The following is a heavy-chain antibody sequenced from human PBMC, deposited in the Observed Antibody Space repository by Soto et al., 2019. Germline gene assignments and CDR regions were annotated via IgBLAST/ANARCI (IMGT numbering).Heavy chain of an antibody. CDR3: TRGGATGAGIYHFEN. CDR2: INSDGTTT. CDR1: GFTFTSNG. J-gene: IGHJ4*02. Sequence: EVQLVESGGGLVQPGGSLRLSCAASGFTFTSNGMHWVRQAPGKGRVWVSRINSDGTTTTYADSVKGRFTISRDNAKNTLYLQVNSLGGEDTAVYYCTRGGATGAGIYHFENWGQGTLVTVSS. V-gene: IGHV3-74*01. D-gene: IGHD3-10*01.